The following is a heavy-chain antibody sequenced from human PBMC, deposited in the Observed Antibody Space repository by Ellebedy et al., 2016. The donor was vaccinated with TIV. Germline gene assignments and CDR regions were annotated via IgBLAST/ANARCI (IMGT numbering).Heavy chain of an antibody. CDR1: GYSISSGYY. D-gene: IGHD1-26*01. J-gene: IGHJ3*02. CDR2: IYHSGST. CDR3: ASRSGSYSKAFDI. V-gene: IGHV4-38-2*02. Sequence: SETLSLTCTVSGYSISSGYYWGWIRQPPGKGLEWIGSIYHSGSTYYNPSLKSRVTISVDTPKNQFSLKLSSVTAADTAVYYCASRSGSYSKAFDIWGQGTMVTVSS.